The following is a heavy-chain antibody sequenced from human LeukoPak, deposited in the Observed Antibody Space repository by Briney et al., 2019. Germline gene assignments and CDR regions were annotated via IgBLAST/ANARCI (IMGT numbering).Heavy chain of an antibody. CDR2: INPNSGGT. J-gene: IGHJ6*02. D-gene: IGHD3-10*01. CDR1: GYTFTGYY. Sequence: ASVKVSCKASGYTFTGYYMHWVRQAPGQGLEWMGWINPNSGGTNYAQKFQGRVTMTRDTSISTAYMELSRLRSDDTAVYYYARGYYYGSGSQIEVFMDVWGQGTTVTVSS. CDR3: ARGYYYGSGSQIEVFMDV. V-gene: IGHV1-2*02.